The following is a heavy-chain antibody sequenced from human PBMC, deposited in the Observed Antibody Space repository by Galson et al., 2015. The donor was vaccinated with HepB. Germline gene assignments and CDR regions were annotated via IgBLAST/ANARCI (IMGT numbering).Heavy chain of an antibody. V-gene: IGHV3-21*01. D-gene: IGHD5-24*01. CDR2: ISSSSSYI. CDR3: ARLAWVQSAFDI. J-gene: IGHJ3*02. CDR1: GFTFSSYS. Sequence: SLRLSCAASGFTFSSYSMNWVRQAPGKGLEWVSSISSSSSYIYYADSVKGRFTISRDNAKNSLYLQMNSLRAEDTAVYYCARLAWVQSAFDIWGQGTMVTVSS.